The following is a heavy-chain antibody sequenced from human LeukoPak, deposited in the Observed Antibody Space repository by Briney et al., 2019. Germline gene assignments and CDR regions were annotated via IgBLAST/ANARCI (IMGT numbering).Heavy chain of an antibody. CDR2: IYHSGST. CDR1: GDSISTISNYF. CDR3: ARDPSSGMDY. V-gene: IGHV4-38-2*02. Sequence: SETLSLTCTVSGDSISTISNYFWSWIRQPPGKGLEWIGSIYHSGSTYYNPSLKSRVTISVDTSKNQFSLKLSSVTAADSAVYYCARDPSSGMDYWGQGSLVTVSS. J-gene: IGHJ4*02.